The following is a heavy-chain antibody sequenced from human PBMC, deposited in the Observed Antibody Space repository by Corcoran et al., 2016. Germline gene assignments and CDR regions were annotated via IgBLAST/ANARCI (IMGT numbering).Heavy chain of an antibody. D-gene: IGHD6-13*01. Sequence: QVPLKESGPVLVKPTETLTLTCTVSGFSLSNAQMGVSWIRQPPGKALEWLAHIFSNDEKSYSTSLKSRSTISKDTSKSQVVLTMTTMDPVDTATYCCTWIDYSSSWYWFDPWGQGTLVTVSS. CDR1: GFSLSNAQMG. V-gene: IGHV2-26*01. CDR2: IFSNDEK. J-gene: IGHJ5*02. CDR3: TWIDYSSSWYWFDP.